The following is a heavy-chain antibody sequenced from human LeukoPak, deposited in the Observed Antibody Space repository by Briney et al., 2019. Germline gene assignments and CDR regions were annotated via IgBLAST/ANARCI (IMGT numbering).Heavy chain of an antibody. Sequence: SETLSLTCAVYGGSFSGYYWSWIRQPPGKGLEWIGEINHSGSTNYNPSLKSRVTISVDTSKNQFSLKLSSVTAADTAVYYCARGRFRAAPFDYWGQGTLVTVSS. V-gene: IGHV4-34*01. D-gene: IGHD6-6*01. CDR1: GGSFSGYY. CDR2: INHSGST. J-gene: IGHJ4*02. CDR3: ARGRFRAAPFDY.